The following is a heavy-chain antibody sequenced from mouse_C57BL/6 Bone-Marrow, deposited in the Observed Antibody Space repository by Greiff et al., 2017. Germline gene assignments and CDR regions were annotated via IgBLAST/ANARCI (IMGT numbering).Heavy chain of an antibody. Sequence: QVQLQQPGAELVMPGASVKLSCKASGYTFTSYWMHWVKQRPGQGLEWIGEIDPSDSYTNYNQKFKGKSTLTVDKSSSTAYMQLSRLTSEDAAVYYCAGRYYYGSSWYFDVWGTGTTVTVSS. CDR2: IDPSDSYT. V-gene: IGHV1-69*01. CDR3: AGRYYYGSSWYFDV. CDR1: GYTFTSYW. D-gene: IGHD1-1*01. J-gene: IGHJ1*03.